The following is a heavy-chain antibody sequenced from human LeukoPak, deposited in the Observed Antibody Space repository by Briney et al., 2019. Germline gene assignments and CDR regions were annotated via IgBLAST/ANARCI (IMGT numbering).Heavy chain of an antibody. CDR2: ISYDGSNK. CDR1: GFTFSSYG. CDR3: AKDRGGPEGVGMDV. V-gene: IGHV3-30*18. Sequence: GGSLRLSCAASGFTFSSYGMHWVRQAPGKGLEWVAVISYDGSNKYYADSVKGRLTISRDNSKNTLYLQMNSLRAEDTAVYYCAKDRGGPEGVGMDVWGQGTTVTVSS. D-gene: IGHD3-10*01. J-gene: IGHJ6*02.